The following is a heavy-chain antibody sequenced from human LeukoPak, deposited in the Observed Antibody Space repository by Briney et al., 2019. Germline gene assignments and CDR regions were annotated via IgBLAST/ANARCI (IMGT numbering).Heavy chain of an antibody. CDR2: IYISEST. CDR1: GGSISSYY. J-gene: IGHJ4*02. D-gene: IGHD2-21*01. V-gene: IGHV4-4*09. CDR3: ARLGGLRFDC. Sequence: PSETLSLTCTVSGGSISSYYWSWIRQPPGKGLEWIGYIYISESTNYNPSLKSRVTISEDTSKNQLSLKLSSVTAADTAVYYCARLGGLRFDCWGQGTLVTVSS.